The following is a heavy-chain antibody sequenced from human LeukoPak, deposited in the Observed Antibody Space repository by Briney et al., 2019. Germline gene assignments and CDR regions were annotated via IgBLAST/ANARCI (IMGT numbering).Heavy chain of an antibody. CDR2: IYHSGSA. CDR3: AREAEYYDSSGYYDY. D-gene: IGHD3-22*01. V-gene: IGHV4-4*02. CDR1: GGSISSSNL. J-gene: IGHJ4*02. Sequence: PSGTLSLTCAVSGGSISSSNLWSWVRQPPGKGLEWIGEIYHSGSANYSPSLKSRVTISVDKSKNQFSLKLSSVTAADTAVYYCAREAEYYDSSGYYDYWGQGTLVTVSS.